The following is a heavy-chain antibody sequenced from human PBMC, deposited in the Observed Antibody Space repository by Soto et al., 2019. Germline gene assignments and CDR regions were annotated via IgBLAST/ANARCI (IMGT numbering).Heavy chain of an antibody. CDR3: ARIVRKGDAGRGDWYFDL. D-gene: IGHD3-16*02. Sequence: GGSLRLSCAASGFTFSSYSMNWVRQAPGKGLEWVSYISSSSSTIYYADSVKGRFTISRDNAKNSLYLQMNSLRAEDTAVYYCARIVRKGDAGRGDWYFDLWGRGTLVTVSS. CDR1: GFTFSSYS. CDR2: ISSSSSTI. J-gene: IGHJ2*01. V-gene: IGHV3-48*01.